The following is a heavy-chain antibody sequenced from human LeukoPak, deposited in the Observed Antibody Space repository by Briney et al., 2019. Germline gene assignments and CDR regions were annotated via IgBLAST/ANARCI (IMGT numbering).Heavy chain of an antibody. V-gene: IGHV4-39*07. CDR2: IYYSGST. CDR3: ARSGPHYYGSRNYYEPFDY. J-gene: IGHJ4*02. CDR1: GGSISSGGYY. Sequence: SETLSLTCTVSGGSISSGGYYWSWIRQHPGKGLEWIASIYYSGSTYYNPSLKSRVTISLDTSKNQFSLRLSSVTAADTAVYYCARSGPHYYGSRNYYEPFDYWGQGPWSPSPQ. D-gene: IGHD3-10*01.